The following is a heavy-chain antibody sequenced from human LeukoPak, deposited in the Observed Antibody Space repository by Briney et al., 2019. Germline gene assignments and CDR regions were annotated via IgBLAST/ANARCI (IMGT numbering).Heavy chain of an antibody. CDR3: ASWVCGGDCSYFDY. CDR1: GGSISSRSYY. CDR2: IYYSGST. J-gene: IGHJ4*02. V-gene: IGHV4-39*01. Sequence: SETLSLTCTVSGGSISSRSYYWGWIRQPPGKGLEWIGSIYYSGSTYYNPSLKSRVTISVDTSKNQFSLKLSSVTAADTAVYYCASWVCGGDCSYFDYWGQGTLVTVSS. D-gene: IGHD2-21*02.